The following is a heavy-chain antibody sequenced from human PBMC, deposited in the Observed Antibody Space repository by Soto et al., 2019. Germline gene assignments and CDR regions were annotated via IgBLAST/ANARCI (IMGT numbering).Heavy chain of an antibody. J-gene: IGHJ6*02. V-gene: IGHV3-66*01. CDR2: IHSGGDT. Sequence: EVQLVESGGDLVQPGGSLRLSCAASGFAVSSNYMTWVRQAPGKGLEWVSVIHSGGDTHYADSVRGSFTISRDNSKNTLCLQMTSPRAEATAAYYCARSGTGTAYCGMDVWGQGTTVTVSS. D-gene: IGHD1-7*01. CDR1: GFAVSSNY. CDR3: ARSGTGTAYCGMDV.